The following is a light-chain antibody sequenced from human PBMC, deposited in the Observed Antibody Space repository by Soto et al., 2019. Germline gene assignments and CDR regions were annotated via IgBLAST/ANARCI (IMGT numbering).Light chain of an antibody. J-gene: IGKJ1*01. CDR2: DTS. Sequence: EIVLTQSPGTLSLSPGERATLSCRASQIVSTSYFTWYQQKPGQAPRLLIYDTSSRATGILDRFSGSGSGTDFTLTISSLEPEDFAVYYCHHYGSSPPWTFGQGTKVEIK. V-gene: IGKV3-20*01. CDR3: HHYGSSPPWT. CDR1: QIVSTSY.